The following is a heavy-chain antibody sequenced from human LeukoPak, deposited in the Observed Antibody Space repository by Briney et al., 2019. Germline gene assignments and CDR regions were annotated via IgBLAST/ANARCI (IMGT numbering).Heavy chain of an antibody. D-gene: IGHD4-17*01. J-gene: IGHJ4*02. CDR1: GFTFSTYP. CDR2: ISSGSGYI. V-gene: IGHV3-21*01. Sequence: SGGSLRLSCAASGFTFSTYPMNWARQAPGKGLEWVSSISSGSGYIYYADSVKGRFTISRDNAKNSLYLQINSLRAEDTAVYYWPRGYGASGKYYFDSWGQGTLVTVSS. CDR3: PRGYGASGKYYFDS.